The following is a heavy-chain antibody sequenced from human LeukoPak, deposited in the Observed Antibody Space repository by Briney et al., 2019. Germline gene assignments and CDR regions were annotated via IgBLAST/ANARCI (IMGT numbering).Heavy chain of an antibody. D-gene: IGHD2-15*01. Sequence: GGSLGLSCAASGFTFSTYAMSWVRQAPGKGLEWVSAIRGSGGSTYYADSVKGRFTISRDNSKNTLYLQMNSLRAEDTAVYSCAKDTGVVAAAAEYIQDWGQGTLITVSS. CDR3: AKDTGVVAAAAEYIQD. V-gene: IGHV3-23*01. J-gene: IGHJ1*01. CDR2: IRGSGGST. CDR1: GFTFSTYA.